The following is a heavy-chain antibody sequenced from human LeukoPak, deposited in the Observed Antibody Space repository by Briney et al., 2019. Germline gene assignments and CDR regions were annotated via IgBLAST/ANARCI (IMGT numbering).Heavy chain of an antibody. D-gene: IGHD3-10*01. Sequence: GGSLRLSCAASGFTFSSYGMSWVRQAPGKGLEWVSAISGSGGNTYYADSVKGRFTISRDNSKNTLYLQMNSLRAEDTAVYYCATLRFGGTASDYWGQGTLVTVSS. CDR3: ATLRFGGTASDY. V-gene: IGHV3-23*01. CDR2: ISGSGGNT. CDR1: GFTFSSYG. J-gene: IGHJ4*02.